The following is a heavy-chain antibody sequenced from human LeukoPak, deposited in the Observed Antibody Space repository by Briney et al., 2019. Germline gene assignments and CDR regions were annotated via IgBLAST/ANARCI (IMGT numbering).Heavy chain of an antibody. CDR3: ARRGIAARKYFDY. CDR1: GFTFTSYW. Sequence: GSLRLSCAASGFTFTSYWMHWVRQAPGKGLEWIGEINHSGSTNYNPSLKSRVTISVDTSKNQFSLKLSSVTAADTAVYYCARRGIAARKYFDYWGQGTLVTVSS. D-gene: IGHD6-6*01. V-gene: IGHV4-34*01. CDR2: INHSGST. J-gene: IGHJ4*02.